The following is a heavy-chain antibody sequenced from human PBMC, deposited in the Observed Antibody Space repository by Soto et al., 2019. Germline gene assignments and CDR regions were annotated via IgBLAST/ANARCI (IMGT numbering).Heavy chain of an antibody. V-gene: IGHV4-59*08. Sequence: PSETLSLTCTVSGGSISSYYWSWIRQPPGKGLEWIGYIYYSGSTNYNPSLKSRVTISVDTSKNQFSLKLSSVTAADTAVYYCARQNVVVVPAAIDWYNWFDPWGQGTLVTVSS. D-gene: IGHD2-2*01. CDR3: ARQNVVVVPAAIDWYNWFDP. CDR2: IYYSGST. J-gene: IGHJ5*02. CDR1: GGSISSYY.